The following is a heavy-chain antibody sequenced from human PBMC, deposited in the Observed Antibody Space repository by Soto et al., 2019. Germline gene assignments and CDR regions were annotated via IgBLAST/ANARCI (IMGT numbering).Heavy chain of an antibody. V-gene: IGHV3-48*01. J-gene: IGHJ6*02. CDR2: ISSSSSTI. CDR3: ARDLYCSGGSCYVPYYYYGMDV. Sequence: EVQLVESGGGLVQPGGSLRLSCAASGFTFSSYSMNWVRQAPGKGLEWVSYISSSSSTIYYADSVKGRFTISRDNAKNSLYLQMNSLRVEDTAVYYCARDLYCSGGSCYVPYYYYGMDVWGQGTTVTVSS. D-gene: IGHD2-15*01. CDR1: GFTFSSYS.